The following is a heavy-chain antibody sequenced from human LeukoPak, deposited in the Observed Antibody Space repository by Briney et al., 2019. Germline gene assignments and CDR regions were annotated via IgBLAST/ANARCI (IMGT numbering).Heavy chain of an antibody. CDR3: AKDNRSCTRPWYFDY. V-gene: IGHV3-23*01. D-gene: IGHD2-2*01. CDR1: GITLSNYA. CDR2: ISGSGGST. Sequence: GRSLRLSRAVSGITLSNYAMSWVRQASGKGLEWVSAISGSGGSTYYADSVKGRFTISRDNSKNTLYLQMNSLRAEDTAVYYCAKDNRSCTRPWYFDYWGQGTLVTVSS. J-gene: IGHJ4*02.